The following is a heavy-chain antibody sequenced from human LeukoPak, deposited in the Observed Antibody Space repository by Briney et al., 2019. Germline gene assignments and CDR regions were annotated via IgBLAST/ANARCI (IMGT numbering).Heavy chain of an antibody. D-gene: IGHD4-23*01. CDR3: ARPRTNDYGGNTYFDY. CDR1: GYSFTSYW. Sequence: GESLKISCKGSGYSFTSYWIGWVRQMPGKGLEWMGIIYPGDSDTRYSPSFQGQVTISADKSISTAYLQWSILKASDTAMYYCARPRTNDYGGNTYFDYWGQGTLVIASS. V-gene: IGHV5-51*01. CDR2: IYPGDSDT. J-gene: IGHJ4*02.